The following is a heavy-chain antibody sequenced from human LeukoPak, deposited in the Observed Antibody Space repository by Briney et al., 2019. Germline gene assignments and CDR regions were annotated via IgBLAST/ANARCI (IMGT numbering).Heavy chain of an antibody. Sequence: GGSLRLSCAASGFTFSSYAMSWVRQAPGKGLEWVSAVSGSGGSTYYADSVKGRFTISRDNSKNTLYLQMNSLRAEDTAVYYCAKANVVAAMADWFDPWGQGTLVTVSS. V-gene: IGHV3-23*01. CDR1: GFTFSSYA. CDR3: AKANVVAAMADWFDP. CDR2: VSGSGGST. J-gene: IGHJ5*02. D-gene: IGHD2-15*01.